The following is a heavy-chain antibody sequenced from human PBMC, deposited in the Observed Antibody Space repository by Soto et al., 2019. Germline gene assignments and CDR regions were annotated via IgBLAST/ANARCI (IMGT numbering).Heavy chain of an antibody. CDR1: GGSISSYY. D-gene: IGHD3-3*01. V-gene: IGHV4-59*01. CDR3: ARGITIFGVVYAFDI. CDR2: IYYSGST. Sequence: SETLSLTCTVSGGSISSYYWSWIRQPPGKGLEWIGYIYYSGSTNYNPSLKSRVTISVDTSKNQFSLKLSSVTAADTAVYYCARGITIFGVVYAFDIWGQGTMVTVSS. J-gene: IGHJ3*02.